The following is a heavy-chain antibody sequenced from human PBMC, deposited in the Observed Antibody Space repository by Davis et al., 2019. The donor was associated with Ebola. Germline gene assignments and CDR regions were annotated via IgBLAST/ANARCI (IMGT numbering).Heavy chain of an antibody. CDR2: IYYRGST. D-gene: IGHD4-17*01. J-gene: IGHJ2*01. Sequence: MPSETLSLTCTVSGGSVSNYYWSWIRQPPGKGLEWIGYIYYRGSTNYNPSLKSRVTISVDTSKNQFSLKLSSVTAADTAVYYCATMNDYGDYGGGYWYFDLWGRGTLVTVSS. CDR3: ATMNDYGDYGGGYWYFDL. CDR1: GGSVSNYY. V-gene: IGHV4-59*08.